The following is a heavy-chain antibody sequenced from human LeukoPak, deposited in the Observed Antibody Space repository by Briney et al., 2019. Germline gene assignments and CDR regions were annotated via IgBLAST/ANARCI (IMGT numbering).Heavy chain of an antibody. CDR1: GGSFSGYY. CDR3: ARLGSSSSIDY. V-gene: IGHV4-34*01. D-gene: IGHD6-6*01. CDR2: INHSGST. J-gene: IGHJ4*02. Sequence: SETLSLTCAVYGGSFSGYYWSWIRQPPGKGLEWIGEINHSGSTNYNPSLKSRVTISVDTSKNQFSLKLSSVTAADTAVYYCARLGSSSSIDYWGQGTLVPVSS.